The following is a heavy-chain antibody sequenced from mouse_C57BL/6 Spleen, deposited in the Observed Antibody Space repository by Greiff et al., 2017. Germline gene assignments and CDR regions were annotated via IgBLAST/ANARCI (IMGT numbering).Heavy chain of an antibody. CDR2: IDPSDSYT. V-gene: IGHV1-59*01. CDR3: AKGWPHFDY. Sequence: QVQLQPPGAELVRPGTSVKLSCKASGYTFTSYWMHWVKQRPGQGLEWIGVIDPSDSYTNYNQKFKGKATLTVDTSSSTAYMQLSSLTSEDSAVYYCAKGWPHFDYWGQGTTLTVSS. CDR1: GYTFTSYW. J-gene: IGHJ2*01. D-gene: IGHD1-1*02.